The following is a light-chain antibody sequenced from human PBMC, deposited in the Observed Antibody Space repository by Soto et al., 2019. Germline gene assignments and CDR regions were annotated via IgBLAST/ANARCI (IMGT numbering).Light chain of an antibody. CDR3: QQYNSYSPGWT. V-gene: IGKV1-5*01. CDR1: QSISSW. Sequence: DIQMTQSPSTLSASVGDRVTITCRASQSISSWLAWYQQKPGKAPKLLIYDASSLESGVPSRFSGSGSGTEFTPTISSLQPDDFATYYCQQYNSYSPGWTFGQGTKVDIK. J-gene: IGKJ1*01. CDR2: DAS.